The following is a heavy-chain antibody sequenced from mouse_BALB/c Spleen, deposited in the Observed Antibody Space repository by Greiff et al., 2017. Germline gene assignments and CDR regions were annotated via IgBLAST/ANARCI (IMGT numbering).Heavy chain of an antibody. CDR2: ISTYYGDA. CDR1: GYTFTDYA. J-gene: IGHJ2*01. CDR3: AISISESENYVDY. D-gene: IGHD6-2*01. Sequence: QVQLQQSGAELVRPGVSVKISCKGSGYTFTDYAMHWVKQSHAKSLEWIGVISTYYGDASYNQKFKGKATMTVDKSSSTAYMGLARLTSEDATIYYGAISISESENYVDYWGQGTALTVSS. V-gene: IGHV1S137*01.